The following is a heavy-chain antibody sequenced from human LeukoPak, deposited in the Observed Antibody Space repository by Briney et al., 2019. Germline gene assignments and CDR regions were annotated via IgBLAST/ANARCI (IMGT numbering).Heavy chain of an antibody. CDR2: INTSGGST. CDR1: GYTFTSYY. CDR3: ARDVSHSSSSEDPYYYGMDV. D-gene: IGHD6-6*01. V-gene: IGHV1-46*01. J-gene: IGHJ6*02. Sequence: ASVKVSCTASGYTFTSYYMHWVRHAPGQGLELMGIINTSGGSTSYAQKFQGRVTMTRDTSTSTVYMELSSLRSEDTAVYYCARDVSHSSSSEDPYYYGMDVWGQGTTVTVSS.